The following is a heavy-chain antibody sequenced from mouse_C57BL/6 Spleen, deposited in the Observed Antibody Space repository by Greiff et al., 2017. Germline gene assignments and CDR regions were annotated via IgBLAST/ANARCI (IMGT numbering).Heavy chain of an antibody. CDR3: ARLYGSSHYYAMDY. J-gene: IGHJ4*01. CDR2: ISSGGSYT. Sequence: EVQVVESGGDLVKPGGSLKLSCAASGFTFSSYGMSWVRQTPDKRLEWVATISSGGSYTYYPDSVKGRFTISRDNAKNTLYLQMSSLKSEDTAMYYCARLYGSSHYYAMDYWGQGTSVTVSS. D-gene: IGHD1-1*01. V-gene: IGHV5-6*01. CDR1: GFTFSSYG.